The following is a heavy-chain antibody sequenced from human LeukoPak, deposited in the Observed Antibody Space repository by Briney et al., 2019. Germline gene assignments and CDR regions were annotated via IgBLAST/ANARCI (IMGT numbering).Heavy chain of an antibody. D-gene: IGHD4-23*01. CDR3: VRDLILVDTPGDDFDY. V-gene: IGHV3-74*01. Sequence: PGGSLRLSCAASGFTFSNYWMHWVRQVPGKGLVWVSRINVDGSVKSYADSVKGRFTISRDNAKNTVSLQMNSLRAEDTAVYHCVRDLILVDTPGDDFDYWGQGALVTVSS. J-gene: IGHJ4*02. CDR1: GFTFSNYW. CDR2: INVDGSVK.